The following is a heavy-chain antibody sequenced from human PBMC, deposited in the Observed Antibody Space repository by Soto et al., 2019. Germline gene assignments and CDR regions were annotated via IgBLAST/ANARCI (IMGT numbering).Heavy chain of an antibody. D-gene: IGHD2-2*01. V-gene: IGHV3-21*01. CDR1: GFTFISYS. CDR3: ARGREYQLLSDGMDV. J-gene: IGHJ6*02. CDR2: ISSSSSYI. Sequence: GGSLRLSCAASGFTFISYSMNWVRQAPGKGLEWVSSISSSSSYIYYADSVKGRFTISRDNAKNSLYLQMNSLRAEDTAVYYCARGREYQLLSDGMDVWGQGTKVTVSS.